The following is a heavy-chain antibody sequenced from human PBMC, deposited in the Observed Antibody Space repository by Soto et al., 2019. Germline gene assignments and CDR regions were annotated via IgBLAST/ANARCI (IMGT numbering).Heavy chain of an antibody. J-gene: IGHJ3*02. CDR3: ARAIFQGHLNILRFYGSGSYYVGNDAFDI. CDR1: GGTFSSYA. D-gene: IGHD3-10*01. Sequence: QVQLVQSGAEVKKPGSSVKVSCKASGGTFSSYAISWVRQAPGQGLEWMGGIIPIFGTANYAQTFQGRVTITADESTSTAYMELSSLRSEDTAVYYCARAIFQGHLNILRFYGSGSYYVGNDAFDIWGQGTMVTVSS. CDR2: IIPIFGTA. V-gene: IGHV1-69*01.